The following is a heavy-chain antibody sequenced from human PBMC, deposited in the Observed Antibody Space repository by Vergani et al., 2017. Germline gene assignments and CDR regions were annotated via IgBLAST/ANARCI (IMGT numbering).Heavy chain of an antibody. Sequence: EVQLVESGGGLVQPGGSLRLSCAASGFTFSSYSMNWVRQAPGKGLEWVSYISSSSSTIYYADSVKGRFTISRDNAKNSLYLQMNSLRAEDTAVYYCARESTVVTSNAFDIWGQGTMVTVSS. D-gene: IGHD4-23*01. CDR1: GFTFSSYS. CDR3: ARESTVVTSNAFDI. CDR2: ISSSSSTI. J-gene: IGHJ3*02. V-gene: IGHV3-48*01.